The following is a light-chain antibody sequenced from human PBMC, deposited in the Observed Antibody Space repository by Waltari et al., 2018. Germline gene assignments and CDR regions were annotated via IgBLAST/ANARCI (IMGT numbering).Light chain of an antibody. CDR3: QHYNTYSRSIT. J-gene: IGKJ5*01. Sequence: DIQMTQSPSTLSASVGDRVTIACRASQSISSWLAWYQQKPGKAPKLLIYKASTLESGVPSRFSGNGSGTEFTLTISSLQPDDFATYYCQHYNTYSRSITFGQGTRLEIQ. CDR1: QSISSW. CDR2: KAS. V-gene: IGKV1-5*03.